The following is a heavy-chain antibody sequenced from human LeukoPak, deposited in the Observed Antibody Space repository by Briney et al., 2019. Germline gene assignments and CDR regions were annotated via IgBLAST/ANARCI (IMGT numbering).Heavy chain of an antibody. J-gene: IGHJ4*02. Sequence: ASVKVSCKASGYTFTGYYMHWVRQAPGQGLEWMGIINPSGGSTGYAQKFQGRVTMTRDMSTSTVYMELSSLRSEDTAVYYCARGHRLHYHDSSGYYGPYYFDYWGQGTLVTVSS. V-gene: IGHV1-46*01. D-gene: IGHD3-22*01. CDR3: ARGHRLHYHDSSGYYGPYYFDY. CDR2: INPSGGST. CDR1: GYTFTGYY.